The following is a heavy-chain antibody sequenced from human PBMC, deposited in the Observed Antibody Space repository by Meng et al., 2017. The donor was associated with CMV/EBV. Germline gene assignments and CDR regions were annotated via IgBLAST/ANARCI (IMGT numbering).Heavy chain of an antibody. V-gene: IGHV4-34*01. CDR1: GVSFSGYY. CDR3: ASSLTYPDY. J-gene: IGHJ4*02. Sequence: QVKIPQGGPGLVKPSETLARTCACYGVSFSGYYWSRIRQPPGKGLEWIGEIHHSGSTNYNPSLKSRVTISVDTSKNQFSLKLSSVTAADTAVYYCASSLTYPDYWGQGTLVTVSS. D-gene: IGHD2-15*01. CDR2: IHHSGST.